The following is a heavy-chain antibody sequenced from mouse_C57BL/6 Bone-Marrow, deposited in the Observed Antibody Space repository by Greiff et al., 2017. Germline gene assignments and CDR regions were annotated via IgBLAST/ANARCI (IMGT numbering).Heavy chain of an antibody. V-gene: IGHV5-12*01. CDR2: ISNGGGST. D-gene: IGHD2-4*01. J-gene: IGHJ2*01. CDR1: GFTFSDYY. Sequence: EVKLVESGGGLVQPGGSLKLSCAASGFTFSDYYMYWVRQTPEKRLEWVAYISNGGGSTYYPDTVKGRSTISRDNAKNSLYLQMSRLKSEDTAVYDCARGGIYYDYGDFDYWGQGTTLTVSA. CDR3: ARGGIYYDYGDFDY.